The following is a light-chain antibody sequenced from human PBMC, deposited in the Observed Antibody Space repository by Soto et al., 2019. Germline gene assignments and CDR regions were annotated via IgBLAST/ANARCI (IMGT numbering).Light chain of an antibody. J-gene: IGKJ5*01. V-gene: IGKV3-20*01. CDR1: QRVSSN. CDR2: GAS. CDR3: QQYGSSAPIT. Sequence: IVMTKYQANLSVSNGERATLSCRASQRVSSNLAWYQQKPGQAPRLLIYGASIRATGIPDRFSGSGSETDFTLTISRLETEDFALYYCQQYGSSAPITFGQGTRLEI.